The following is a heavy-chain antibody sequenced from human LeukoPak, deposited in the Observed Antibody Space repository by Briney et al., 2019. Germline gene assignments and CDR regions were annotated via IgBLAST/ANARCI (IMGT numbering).Heavy chain of an antibody. CDR3: AREGGVVVPAAFDY. V-gene: IGHV1-69*04. CDR2: IIPILGIA. Sequence: GASVKVSCKASGGTFSSYAISWVRQAPGQRLEWMGRIIPILGIANYAQKFQGRVTITADESTSTAYMELSSLRSEDTAVYYCAREGGVVVPAAFDYWGQGTLVTVSS. J-gene: IGHJ4*02. CDR1: GGTFSSYA. D-gene: IGHD2-2*01.